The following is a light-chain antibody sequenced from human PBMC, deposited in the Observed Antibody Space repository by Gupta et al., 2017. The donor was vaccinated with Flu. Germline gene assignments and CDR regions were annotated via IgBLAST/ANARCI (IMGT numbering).Light chain of an antibody. CDR2: WAS. CDR1: QSVLHSCHNMNC. CDR3: QQYYTAPSYT. V-gene: IGKV4-1*01. Sequence: IVLTTLPDSLAVSLGEPVTVNCKFSQSVLHSCHNMNCLAWYRVKPGQGPKVLIYWASTRSSGVPDRFRGAGSGTDFSLTITDRQAEDVAMYYYQQYYTAPSYTFGQGTKVEI. J-gene: IGKJ2*01.